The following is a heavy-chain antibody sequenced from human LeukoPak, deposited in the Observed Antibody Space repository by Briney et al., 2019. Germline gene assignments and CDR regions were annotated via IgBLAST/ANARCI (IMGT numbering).Heavy chain of an antibody. D-gene: IGHD5-24*01. J-gene: IGHJ3*02. CDR3: ARDGYNNRAFDI. CDR2: IYYSGST. CDR1: GDSISTYY. Sequence: SETLSLTCTVSGDSISTYYWSWIRQPPGKGLEWIGYIYYSGSTNYNPSLKSRVTISVDTSKNQFSLKLSSVTAADTAVYYCARDGYNNRAFDIWGQGTMVTVSS. V-gene: IGHV4-59*01.